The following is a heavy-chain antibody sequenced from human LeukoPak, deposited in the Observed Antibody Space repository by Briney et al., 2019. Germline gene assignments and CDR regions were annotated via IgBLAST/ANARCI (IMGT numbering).Heavy chain of an antibody. D-gene: IGHD5-18*01. J-gene: IGHJ5*02. CDR2: ISGSDGGT. CDR1: GFTFSSYA. Sequence: GGSLRLSCAASGFTFSSYAMSWVRQAPGKGLEWVSAISGSDGGTYYADSVKGRFTISRDNSKNMLSLQMNTLRAEDTAIYYCAKGYTFGPNWFDPWGQGNLVTVSS. V-gene: IGHV3-23*01. CDR3: AKGYTFGPNWFDP.